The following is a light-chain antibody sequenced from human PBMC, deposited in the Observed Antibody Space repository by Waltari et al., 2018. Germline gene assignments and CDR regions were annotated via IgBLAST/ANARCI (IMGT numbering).Light chain of an antibody. J-gene: IGKJ1*01. CDR1: QDISNW. CDR3: QQYNSVPRT. V-gene: IGKV1-12*01. CDR2: KAS. Sequence: DIKMTPSPSSLSASVGDRLPITCRASQDISNWLAWYQQKPGKAPKLLIYKASSLQSGVPSRFSGSGSGTDFTLTISSLQPEDFATYYCQQYNSVPRTFGQGTKVEIK.